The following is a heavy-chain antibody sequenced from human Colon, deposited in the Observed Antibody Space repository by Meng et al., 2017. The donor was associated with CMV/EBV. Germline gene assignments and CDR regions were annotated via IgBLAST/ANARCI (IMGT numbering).Heavy chain of an antibody. CDR3: ARDRSIMITSGATHGMDV. CDR2: IHHSGNS. Sequence: GSLRLSCSVSGDSMGNYYWTWIRQTPGKGLEWIGYIHHSGNSNYNPSLKSRVTMSIDPSNNQFSLKLSSVTAADTAVYYCARDRSIMITSGATHGMDVWGQGTTVTVSS. J-gene: IGHJ6*02. CDR1: GDSMGNYY. D-gene: IGHD3-16*01. V-gene: IGHV4-59*01.